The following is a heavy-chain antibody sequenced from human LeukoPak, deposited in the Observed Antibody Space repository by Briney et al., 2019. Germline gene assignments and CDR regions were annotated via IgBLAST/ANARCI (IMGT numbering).Heavy chain of an antibody. Sequence: AGGSLRLSCAASGFTFDDYAMHWVRQAPGKGLVWVSRINSDGSSTSYADSVKGRFTISRDNAKNTLYLQMNSLRAEDTAVYYCARRGPAAFDIWGQGTMVTVSS. CDR2: INSDGSST. J-gene: IGHJ3*02. CDR1: GFTFDDYA. CDR3: ARRGPAAFDI. D-gene: IGHD2-15*01. V-gene: IGHV3-74*01.